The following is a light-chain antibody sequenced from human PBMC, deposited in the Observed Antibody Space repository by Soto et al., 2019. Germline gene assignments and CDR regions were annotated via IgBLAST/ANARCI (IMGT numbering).Light chain of an antibody. CDR3: CSYVGGNTYLI. CDR2: EGS. CDR1: SSDLGGYIF. J-gene: IGLJ2*01. V-gene: IGLV2-23*01. Sequence: QSALTQPASVSGSPGQSITISCTGTSSDLGGYIFVSWYQQEPGKAPKLMIYEGSKRPSGVSNRFSGSKSGNTASLTISGLQAEDEAHYYCCSYVGGNTYLIFGGGTKVTVL.